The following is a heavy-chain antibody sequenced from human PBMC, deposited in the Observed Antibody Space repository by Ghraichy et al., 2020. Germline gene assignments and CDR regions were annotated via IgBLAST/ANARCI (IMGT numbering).Heavy chain of an antibody. CDR3: VRQRGRIYNESSGNFDY. D-gene: IGHD3-22*01. CDR1: GDSIISSRYY. V-gene: IGHV4-39*01. J-gene: IGHJ4*02. CDR2: ISYSGNT. Sequence: SETLSLTCTVSGDSIISSRYYWGWIRQPPGKGLEWIGSISYSGNTYYNPSLKSRVIISVDMSKNQFSLKLSSVTAADAAVYYCVRQRGRIYNESSGNFDYWGQGTLVTVSS.